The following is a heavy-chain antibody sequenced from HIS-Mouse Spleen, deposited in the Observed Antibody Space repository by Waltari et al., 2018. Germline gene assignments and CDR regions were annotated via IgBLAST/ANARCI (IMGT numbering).Heavy chain of an antibody. V-gene: IGHV1-24*01. CDR3: ATVGIAAAGTFVADAFDI. D-gene: IGHD6-13*01. Sequence: QVQLVQSGAEVKKPGASVKVSCKVSGYTLTELSMNWVRQAPGKGHEWKGGVDPEDSETIDAQKFQGRVTMTEDTSTDTAYMELSSLRSADTAVYYCATVGIAAAGTFVADAFDIWGQGTMVTVSS. J-gene: IGHJ3*02. CDR1: GYTLTELS. CDR2: VDPEDSET.